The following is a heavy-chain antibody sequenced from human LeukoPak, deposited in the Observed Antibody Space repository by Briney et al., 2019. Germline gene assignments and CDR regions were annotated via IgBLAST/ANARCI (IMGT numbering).Heavy chain of an antibody. D-gene: IGHD5-12*01. V-gene: IGHV3-7*01. CDR3: ARVFRYSGLYYYYYMDV. CDR2: IKQDGSEK. CDR1: GFTFDMYW. J-gene: IGHJ6*03. Sequence: PGGSLRLSCAASGFTFDMYWMSWVRQAPGRGPEWVANIKQDGSEKYYVDSVKGRFTISRDNAKNSLYLQMNSLRAEDTAVYYCARVFRYSGLYYYYYMDVWGKGTTVTVSS.